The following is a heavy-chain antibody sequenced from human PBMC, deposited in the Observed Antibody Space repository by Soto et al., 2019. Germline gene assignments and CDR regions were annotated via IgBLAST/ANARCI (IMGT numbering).Heavy chain of an antibody. CDR3: ARVGSSWSFDY. CDR1: GFTFSSYG. J-gene: IGHJ4*02. D-gene: IGHD6-13*01. V-gene: IGHV3-33*01. Sequence: QAQLVESGGGVVQPGRSLRLSCAASGFTFSSYGMHWVRQAPGKGLEWVAIIWYDGSNKYYADSVKGRFTISRDSSKNTLYLQMNGLRAEDTVVYYCARVGSSWSFDYWGQGTLVTVSS. CDR2: IWYDGSNK.